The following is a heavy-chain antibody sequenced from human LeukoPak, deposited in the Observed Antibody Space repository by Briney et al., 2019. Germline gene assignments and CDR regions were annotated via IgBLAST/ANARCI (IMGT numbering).Heavy chain of an antibody. D-gene: IGHD5-12*01. Sequence: VASVKVSRTASGGTFSSYAISWVRQAPGQGLEWMGGIIPIFGTANYAQKFQGRVTITADESTSTTYMELSSLRSEDTAVYYCARDHSGCLDYWGQGTLVTVSP. CDR1: GGTFSSYA. CDR3: ARDHSGCLDY. J-gene: IGHJ4*02. V-gene: IGHV1-69*13. CDR2: IIPIFGTA.